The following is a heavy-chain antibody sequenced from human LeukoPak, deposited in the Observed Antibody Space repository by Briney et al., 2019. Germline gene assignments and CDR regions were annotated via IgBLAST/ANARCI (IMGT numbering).Heavy chain of an antibody. Sequence: GSLRLSYAASGFTFSSYEMNWVRQAPGKGLEWVSYISSSGSTIYYADSVKGRFTISRDNAKNSLYLQMNSLKASDTAMYYCARPSQFGEPSQFDYWGQGTLVTVSS. J-gene: IGHJ4*02. D-gene: IGHD3-10*01. CDR1: GFTFSSYE. CDR3: ARPSQFGEPSQFDY. CDR2: ISSSGSTI. V-gene: IGHV3-48*03.